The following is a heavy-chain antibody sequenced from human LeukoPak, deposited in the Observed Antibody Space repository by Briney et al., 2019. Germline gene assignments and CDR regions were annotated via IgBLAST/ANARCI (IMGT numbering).Heavy chain of an antibody. CDR1: GFTFSSYG. Sequence: PGGSLRLSCAASGFTFSSYGMHWVRQAPGKGLEWVAFIRYDGSNKYYADSVKGRFTISRDNSKNTLYLQMNSLRAEDTAVYYCAKWRRKQQPARYGMDVWGQGTTVTVSS. CDR2: IRYDGSNK. CDR3: AKWRRKQQPARYGMDV. J-gene: IGHJ6*02. D-gene: IGHD6-13*01. V-gene: IGHV3-30*02.